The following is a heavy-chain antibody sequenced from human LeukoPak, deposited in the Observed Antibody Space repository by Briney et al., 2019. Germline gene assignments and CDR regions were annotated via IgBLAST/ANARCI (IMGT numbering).Heavy chain of an antibody. CDR1: GGSISSGGYS. J-gene: IGHJ4*02. V-gene: IGHV4-30-2*01. CDR3: VREGYDSSGYYLDS. Sequence: PSETLSLTCAVSGGSISSGGYSWSWIRQPPGKGLEWIGYIYHSGSTENNPSLKSRVTMSVDTSKNQISLRLYSVTAADTAVHYCVREGYDSSGYYLDSWGQGTLVTVSS. CDR2: IYHSGST. D-gene: IGHD3-22*01.